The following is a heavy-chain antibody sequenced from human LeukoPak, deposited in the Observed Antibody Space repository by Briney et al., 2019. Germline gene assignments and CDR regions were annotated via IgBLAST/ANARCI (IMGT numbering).Heavy chain of an antibody. CDR1: GYTFTSYG. CDR2: ISAYNGNT. D-gene: IGHD3-22*01. V-gene: IGHV1-18*01. J-gene: IGHJ4*02. CDR3: ARDPKNYYDSSGYYSNY. Sequence: AAVNVSCKASGYTFTSYGISWVRQAPGQGLEWMGWISAYNGNTNYAQKLQGRVTMTTDTSTSTAYMELRSLRSDDTAVYYCARDPKNYYDSSGYYSNYWGQGTLVTVSS.